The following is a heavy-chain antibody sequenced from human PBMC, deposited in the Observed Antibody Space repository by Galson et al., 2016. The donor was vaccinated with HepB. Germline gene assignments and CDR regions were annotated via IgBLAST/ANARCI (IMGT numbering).Heavy chain of an antibody. V-gene: IGHV3-74*01. CDR1: GFSLSSYW. D-gene: IGHD2-2*01. CDR2: ISTDGSSA. J-gene: IGHJ4*02. Sequence: SLRLSCAASGFSLSSYWMPWVRQAPGKGLVWVSRISTDGSSATYADSVKGRFTISRDNAKKTLYLEMNSLRAEDTAVYYCARAPPLPATVGGYDYWGQGTLVTGSS. CDR3: ARAPPLPATVGGYDY.